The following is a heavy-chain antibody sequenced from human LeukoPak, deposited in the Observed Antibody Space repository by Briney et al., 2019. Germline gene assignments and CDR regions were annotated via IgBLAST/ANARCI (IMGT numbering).Heavy chain of an antibody. Sequence: GGSLRLSCAASGFTFSDYYMSWIRQAPGKGLEWVSSINGDGGSTYYAESVKGRFTVSRDNSKNTLYLQMDSLRAEDTAVYYCAKRPDCSTTNCFRFEYWGQGTLVTVSS. CDR2: INGDGGST. CDR1: GFTFSDYY. J-gene: IGHJ4*02. CDR3: AKRPDCSTTNCFRFEY. D-gene: IGHD2-2*01. V-gene: IGHV3-23*01.